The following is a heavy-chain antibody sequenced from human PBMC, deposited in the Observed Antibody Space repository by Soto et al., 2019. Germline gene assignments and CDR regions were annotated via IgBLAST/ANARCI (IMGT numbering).Heavy chain of an antibody. CDR1: GGTFSSYA. Sequence: QVQLVQSGAEVKKPGSSVKVSCKASGGTFSSYAISWVRQAPGQGLGWMGGIMPIFGTANYAQKFQGRVRITADKSTSTAYMELSSLRSEDTAVYYCARDLGSNYGDSPFDYWGQGTLVTVSS. CDR2: IMPIFGTA. CDR3: ARDLGSNYGDSPFDY. V-gene: IGHV1-69*06. J-gene: IGHJ4*02. D-gene: IGHD4-17*01.